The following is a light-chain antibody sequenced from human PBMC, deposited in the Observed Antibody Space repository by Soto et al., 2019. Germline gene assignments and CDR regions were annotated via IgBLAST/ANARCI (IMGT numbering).Light chain of an antibody. V-gene: IGKV3-11*01. CDR1: QSVSSY. J-gene: IGKJ4*01. CDR2: DAS. Sequence: EIVLTQSPATLSLSPGERATLSCRASQSVSSYLAWYQQKPGQAARLLIYDASNRATGIPARLSGSGSGTDFTLTISSLAPEDFAVYYCQQRSNRLTFGGGTKVDIK. CDR3: QQRSNRLT.